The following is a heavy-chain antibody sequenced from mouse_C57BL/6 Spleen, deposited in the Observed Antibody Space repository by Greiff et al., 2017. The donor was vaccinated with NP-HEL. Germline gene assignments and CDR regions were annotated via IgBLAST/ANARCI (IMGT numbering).Heavy chain of an antibody. V-gene: IGHV1-52*01. CDR3: ARYSDWYFDV. D-gene: IGHD3-1*01. J-gene: IGHJ1*03. CDR1: GYTFTSYW. CDR2: IDPSDSET. Sequence: QVQLQQSGAELVRPGSSVKLSCKASGYTFTSYWMHWVKQRPIQGLEWIGNIDPSDSETHYNQKFKDKATLTVDKSSSTAYMQLSSLTSEDSAVYYCARYSDWYFDVWGTGTTVTVSS.